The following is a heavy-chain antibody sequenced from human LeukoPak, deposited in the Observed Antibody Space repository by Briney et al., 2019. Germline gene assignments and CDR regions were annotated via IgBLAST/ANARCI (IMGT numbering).Heavy chain of an antibody. J-gene: IGHJ4*02. Sequence: PGGSLRLSCAASGFTFSSYSMNWVRQAPGKGLEWVSSISSSSSYIYYADSVKGRFTISRDNAKNTLYLQMNSLRAEDTAVYYCAREEDYYDSSGYLRPLDYWGQGTLVTVSS. CDR2: ISSSSSYI. D-gene: IGHD3-22*01. CDR1: GFTFSSYS. CDR3: AREEDYYDSSGYLRPLDY. V-gene: IGHV3-21*01.